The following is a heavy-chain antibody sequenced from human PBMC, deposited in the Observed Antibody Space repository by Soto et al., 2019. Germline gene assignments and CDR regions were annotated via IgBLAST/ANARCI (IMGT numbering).Heavy chain of an antibody. CDR3: ARVDEPGYSYGHDAFDI. CDR1: GFTFSSYS. Sequence: TGGSLRLSCAASGFTFSSYSMNWVRKAPGKGLGWVSSISSSSSYIYYADSVKGRFTISRDNAKNSLYLQMNSLRAEDTSVYYCARVDEPGYSYGHDAFDIWGQGTMVTVSS. CDR2: ISSSSSYI. V-gene: IGHV3-21*01. J-gene: IGHJ3*02. D-gene: IGHD5-18*01.